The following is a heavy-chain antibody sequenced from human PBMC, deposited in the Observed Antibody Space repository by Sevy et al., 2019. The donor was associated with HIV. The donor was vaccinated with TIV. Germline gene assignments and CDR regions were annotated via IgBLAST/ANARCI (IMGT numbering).Heavy chain of an antibody. V-gene: IGHV3-23*01. CDR3: AKGYCSGGSCPRDYYYYGMDV. CDR2: ISGSGRST. Sequence: GGSLRLSCAASGFTFSTYATNWVRQAPGKGLEWVSSISGSGRSTYYADSVEGRFTISRHNSKNTLYLQMNSLRADDTAVYYCAKGYCSGGSCPRDYYYYGMDVWGQGTTVTVSS. D-gene: IGHD2-15*01. CDR1: GFTFSTYA. J-gene: IGHJ6*02.